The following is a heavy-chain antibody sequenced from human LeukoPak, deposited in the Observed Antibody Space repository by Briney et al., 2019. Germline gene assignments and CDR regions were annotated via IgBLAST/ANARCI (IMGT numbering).Heavy chain of an antibody. CDR3: AVDTAMVRPPMGY. CDR1: GFTFSSYA. V-gene: IGHV3-23*01. D-gene: IGHD5-18*01. J-gene: IGHJ4*02. CDR2: ISGSGGST. Sequence: GGSLRLSCAASGFTFSSYAMSWVRQAPGKGLEWVSAISGSGGSTYYADSVKGRFTISRGNSKNTLYLQMNSLRAEDTAVYYCAVDTAMVRPPMGYWGQGTLVTVSS.